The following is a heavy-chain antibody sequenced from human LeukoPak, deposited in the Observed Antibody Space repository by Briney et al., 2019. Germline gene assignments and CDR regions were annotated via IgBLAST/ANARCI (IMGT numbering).Heavy chain of an antibody. J-gene: IGHJ4*02. Sequence: GGSLRLSCAVSGFTVSSNYMSWVRQAPGKGLEWFSVLYNGGNTYYADSVKGRFTVSRDNSKNTLYLQMNSLRAEDTAVYYCARYDGGSGPFDYWGQGTLVTVSS. V-gene: IGHV3-53*01. D-gene: IGHD3-10*01. CDR2: LYNGGNT. CDR1: GFTVSSNY. CDR3: ARYDGGSGPFDY.